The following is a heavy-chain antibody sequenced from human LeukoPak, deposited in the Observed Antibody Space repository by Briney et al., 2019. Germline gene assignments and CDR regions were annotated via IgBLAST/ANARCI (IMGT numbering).Heavy chain of an antibody. V-gene: IGHV4-59*01. CDR3: ARSSRVLRHFDWLLPFDY. D-gene: IGHD3-9*01. Sequence: AETLSLTCTVSGGSISSYYWSWIRQPPGKGLEWIGYIYYSGSTNYNPSLKSRVTISVDTSKNQLSLKLSSVTAADTAVYYCARSSRVLRHFDWLLPFDYWGQGTAVTVSS. J-gene: IGHJ4*02. CDR1: GGSISSYY. CDR2: IYYSGST.